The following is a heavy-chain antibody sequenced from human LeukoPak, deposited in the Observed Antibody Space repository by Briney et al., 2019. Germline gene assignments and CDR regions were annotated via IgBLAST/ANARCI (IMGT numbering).Heavy chain of an antibody. CDR3: ARDGYRRITIFGVVIQTPYYFDY. CDR1: GGTFTSYA. V-gene: IGHV1-3*01. J-gene: IGHJ4*02. CDR2: INAGNGNT. Sequence: GPSVKVSCKASGGTFTSYAMHWVRQAPGQRLEWMGWINAGNGNTKYSQKFQGRVTITRDTSASTAYMELSSLRSEDTAVYYCARDGYRRITIFGVVIQTPYYFDYWGQGTLVTVSS. D-gene: IGHD3-3*01.